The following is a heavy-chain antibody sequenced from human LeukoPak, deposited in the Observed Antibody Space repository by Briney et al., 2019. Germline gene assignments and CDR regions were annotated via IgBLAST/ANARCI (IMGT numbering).Heavy chain of an antibody. Sequence: SETLSLTCTVSGGSIRSYYWGWIRQPPGKGLEWIGSIYYSGSTYYNPSLKSRVTMSVDTSKNQFSLKLSSVTAADTAVYYCARHGGVGVIPDFDYWGPGTLVTVSS. J-gene: IGHJ4*02. CDR2: IYYSGST. V-gene: IGHV4-39*01. CDR1: GGSIRSYY. CDR3: ARHGGVGVIPDFDY. D-gene: IGHD2-8*02.